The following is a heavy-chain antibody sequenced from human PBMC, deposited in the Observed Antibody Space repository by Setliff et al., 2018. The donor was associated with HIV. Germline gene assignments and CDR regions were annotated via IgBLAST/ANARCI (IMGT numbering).Heavy chain of an antibody. CDR3: ARDVEHMMDV. V-gene: IGHV1-18*01. J-gene: IGHJ6*02. Sequence: ASVKVSCKASGYTFTSYDINWVRQATGQGLEWMGWISAGKGMTKYSQKFRGRVTITRDTSASTAYMELRSLRFDDTAVYYCARDVEHMMDVWGQGTTVTVSS. CDR2: ISAGKGMT. CDR1: GYTFTSYD.